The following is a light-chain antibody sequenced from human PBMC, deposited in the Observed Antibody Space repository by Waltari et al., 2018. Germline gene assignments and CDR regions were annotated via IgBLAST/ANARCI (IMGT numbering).Light chain of an antibody. Sequence: DVVMTQSPLSLPVTLGQPVSISCRSRQSLVHRDGGTYLNWFHQRPGQSPRRLIYRVSNRDSGVPDRFSGSGSGSDFTLIISRVEAEDVGVYFCMQGTHWPPSFGGGTKVEIK. CDR3: MQGTHWPPS. CDR1: QSLVHRDGGTY. J-gene: IGKJ4*01. CDR2: RVS. V-gene: IGKV2-30*02.